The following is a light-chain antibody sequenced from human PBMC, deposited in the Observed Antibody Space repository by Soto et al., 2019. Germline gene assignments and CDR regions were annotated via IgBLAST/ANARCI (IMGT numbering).Light chain of an antibody. J-gene: IGKJ1*01. CDR1: QSVSSNF. V-gene: IGKV3-20*01. CDR2: GAF. CDR3: KQYGSSPRT. Sequence: EVVLTQSPATLSVSPGAGATLSCRASQSVSSNFLAWYQQKPGQAPRLLIYGAFKRATGIPDRFSGSGSGTDFTLTISRMEPEDFAVYCCKQYGSSPRTFGQGTKVDIK.